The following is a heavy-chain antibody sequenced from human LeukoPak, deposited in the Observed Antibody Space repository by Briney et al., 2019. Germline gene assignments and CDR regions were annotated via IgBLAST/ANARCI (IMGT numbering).Heavy chain of an antibody. CDR1: GYTLTELS. CDR2: FDPEDGET. D-gene: IGHD3-22*01. Sequence: ASVKVSCKVSGYTLTELSMHWVREAPGKGLEWMGGFDPEDGETIYAQKFQGRVTMTEDTSTDTAYMELSSLRSEDTAVYYCARVYYYDSSGDAFDIWGQGTMVTVSS. V-gene: IGHV1-24*01. CDR3: ARVYYYDSSGDAFDI. J-gene: IGHJ3*02.